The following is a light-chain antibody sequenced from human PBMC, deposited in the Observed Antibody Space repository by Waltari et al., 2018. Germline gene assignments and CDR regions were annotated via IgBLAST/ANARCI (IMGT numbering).Light chain of an antibody. V-gene: IGLV3-1*01. Sequence: SYELTQPPSVSVSPGQTATITCSGDKLGDKDVCWYQQKPGQSPVVVTYQNTKRPSGIPERFSGSNSENTATLTISGTQAMDEADYYCQAWATGTDVIFGGGTKVTVL. J-gene: IGLJ2*01. CDR2: QNT. CDR3: QAWATGTDVI. CDR1: KLGDKD.